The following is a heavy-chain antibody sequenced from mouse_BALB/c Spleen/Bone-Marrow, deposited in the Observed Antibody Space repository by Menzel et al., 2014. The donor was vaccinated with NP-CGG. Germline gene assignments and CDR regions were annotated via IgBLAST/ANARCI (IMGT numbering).Heavy chain of an antibody. Sequence: DVKLVESGGGLVQPGGSLKLSCVASGSTFSSYGMSWVRQTPDKRLELVATINNNGGSTYYPDSVKGQFTISRDNAKNTLYLRMSSLKSEDTAMYYCARVYGWYFDVWGAGTTVTVSS. V-gene: IGHV5-6-3*01. CDR2: INNNGGST. CDR1: GSTFSSYG. CDR3: ARVYGWYFDV. D-gene: IGHD1-1*01. J-gene: IGHJ1*01.